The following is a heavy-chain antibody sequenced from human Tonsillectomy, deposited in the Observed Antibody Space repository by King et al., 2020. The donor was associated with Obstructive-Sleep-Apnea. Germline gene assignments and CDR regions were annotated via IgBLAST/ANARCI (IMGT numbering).Heavy chain of an antibody. Sequence: VQLVESGGGLVKPGGSLRLSCAASGFTFSDYYMSWIRQAPGKGLELVSYISSTSTYTNYADSVKGRFTISRDNAKTSLYLQMNSLRAEDTAVYYCAKAIPPASRLGVNNYYGMDVWGQGTTVTVSS. CDR2: ISSTSTYT. V-gene: IGHV3-11*06. CDR1: GFTFSDYY. D-gene: IGHD3-16*01. CDR3: AKAIPPASRLGVNNYYGMDV. J-gene: IGHJ6*02.